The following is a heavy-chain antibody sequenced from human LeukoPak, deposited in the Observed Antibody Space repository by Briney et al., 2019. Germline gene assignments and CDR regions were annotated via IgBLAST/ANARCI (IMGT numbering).Heavy chain of an antibody. Sequence: SETLSLTCTVSGGSISSYYWSWIRQPAGKGLEWIGRIYTSGSTNYNPSLKSPVTMSVDTSKNQFSLKLSSVTSADTAVYYSARGSGSYDGFDYWGQGTLVTVSS. V-gene: IGHV4-4*07. CDR1: GGSISSYY. D-gene: IGHD1-26*01. CDR2: IYTSGST. J-gene: IGHJ4*02. CDR3: ARGSGSYDGFDY.